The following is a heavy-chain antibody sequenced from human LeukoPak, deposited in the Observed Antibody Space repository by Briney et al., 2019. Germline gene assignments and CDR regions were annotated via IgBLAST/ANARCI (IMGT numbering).Heavy chain of an antibody. CDR1: GFIFNNYG. CDR2: ISNDGGGT. D-gene: IGHD5-18*01. Sequence: GGSLRLSCAASGFIFNNYGLIWVRQAPGKGLEWVSAISNDGGGTNYADSVKGRFTISRDNSKNTLYLQMNSLRAEDTAVYYCARDSRIQLWAYYFDYWGQGTLVTVSS. V-gene: IGHV3-23*01. J-gene: IGHJ4*02. CDR3: ARDSRIQLWAYYFDY.